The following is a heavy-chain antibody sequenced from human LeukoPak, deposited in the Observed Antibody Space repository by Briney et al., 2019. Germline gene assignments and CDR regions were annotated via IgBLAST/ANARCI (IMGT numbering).Heavy chain of an antibody. CDR1: GFTFSSYA. D-gene: IGHD4-11*01. V-gene: IGHV3-23*01. J-gene: IGHJ6*03. CDR2: ISGSGGTT. CDR3: ARDPSYSIYYYMDV. Sequence: GGSLRLSCAASGFTFSSYAMSWVRQAPGKGLEWVSPISGSGGTTYYADSVKGRFTISRDNSKNTLYLQMNTLRAEDTAVYYCARDPSYSIYYYMDVWGKGTTVTVSS.